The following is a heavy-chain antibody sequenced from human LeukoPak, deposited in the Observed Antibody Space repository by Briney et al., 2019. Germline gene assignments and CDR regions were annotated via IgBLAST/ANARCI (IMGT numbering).Heavy chain of an antibody. CDR2: ISYDGSNK. Sequence: GSLRLSCAASGFTFSSYAMHWVRQAPGKGLEWAAVISYDGSNKYYADSVKGRFTISRDNSKNTLYLQMNSLRAEDTAVYYCARLYSSGWYHDYWGQGTLVTVSS. CDR3: ARLYSSGWYHDY. V-gene: IGHV3-30-3*01. CDR1: GFTFSSYA. D-gene: IGHD6-19*01. J-gene: IGHJ4*02.